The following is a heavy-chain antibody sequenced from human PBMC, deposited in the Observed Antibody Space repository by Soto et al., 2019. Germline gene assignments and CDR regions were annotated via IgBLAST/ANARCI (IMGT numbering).Heavy chain of an antibody. CDR3: ARSYISSSYWFDP. CDR2: INPSRGTT. V-gene: IGHV1-46*03. J-gene: IGHJ5*02. CDR1: GYTFITYF. Sequence: ASVKVSCKASGYTFITYFMHWVRQAPGQGLEWMGAINPSRGTTTYAQKFQDRVTMTGDTSASTVYMELSSLRSEDTAIYYCARSYISSSYWFDPWGQGTLVTVSS. D-gene: IGHD6-6*01.